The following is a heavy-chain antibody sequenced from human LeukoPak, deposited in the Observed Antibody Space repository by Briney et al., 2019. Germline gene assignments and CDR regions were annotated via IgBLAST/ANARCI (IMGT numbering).Heavy chain of an antibody. CDR1: GGSFSGYH. J-gene: IGHJ6*02. V-gene: IGHV4-34*01. CDR3: ARGGGIYSYGLYYYYYGMDV. CDR2: INHSGST. Sequence: TSETLSLTCAVYGGSFSGYHWSWIRQPPGKGLEWIGEINHSGSTNYNPSLKSRVTISVDTSKNQFSLKLSSVTAADTAVYYCARGGGIYSYGLYYYYYGMDVWGQGTTVTVSS. D-gene: IGHD5-18*01.